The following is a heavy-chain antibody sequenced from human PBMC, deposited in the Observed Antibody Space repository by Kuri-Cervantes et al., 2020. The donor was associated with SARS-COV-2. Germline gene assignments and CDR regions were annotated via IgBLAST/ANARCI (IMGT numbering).Heavy chain of an antibody. V-gene: IGHV3-30*02. D-gene: IGHD1-26*01. J-gene: IGHJ3*02. CDR1: GFIFNSYA. Sequence: GESPKISCPASGFIFNSYAMHWVRQAPGKGLEWVAFIRFDGSNKYYAASVKGRFTISRDNSKNTLYLQMNSLRAEDTAEYYCARDYVGAILLSDAFGIWGQGTMVTVSS. CDR2: IRFDGSNK. CDR3: ARDYVGAILLSDAFGI.